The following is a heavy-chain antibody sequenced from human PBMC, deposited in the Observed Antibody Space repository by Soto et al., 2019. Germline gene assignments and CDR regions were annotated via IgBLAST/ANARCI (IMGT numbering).Heavy chain of an antibody. CDR3: ASGYYDYIWGSYRHAV. Sequence: GGSLRLSCAASGFTFSSYSMNWVRQAPGKGLEWVSSISSSSYIYYADSVKGRFTISRDNAKNSLYLQMNSLRAEDTAVYYCASGYYDYIWGSYRHAVWGQGTLVTVSS. D-gene: IGHD3-16*02. V-gene: IGHV3-21*01. CDR1: GFTFSSYS. J-gene: IGHJ4*02. CDR2: ISSSSYI.